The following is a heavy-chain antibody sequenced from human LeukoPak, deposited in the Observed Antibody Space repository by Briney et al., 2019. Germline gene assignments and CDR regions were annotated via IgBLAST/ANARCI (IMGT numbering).Heavy chain of an antibody. Sequence: GESLKISCKGSGYSFASYWIGWVRQMPGKGLEWMGIIYPGDSDTRYSPSFQGQVTISADKSISTAYLQWSSLKASDTAMYYCAISRRYYYYGMDVWGQGTTVTVSS. CDR3: AISRRYYYYGMDV. CDR1: GYSFASYW. J-gene: IGHJ6*02. CDR2: IYPGDSDT. V-gene: IGHV5-51*01.